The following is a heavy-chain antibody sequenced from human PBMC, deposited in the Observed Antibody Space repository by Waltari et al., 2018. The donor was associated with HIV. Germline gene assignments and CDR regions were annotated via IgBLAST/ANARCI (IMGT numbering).Heavy chain of an antibody. J-gene: IGHJ4*02. CDR3: AAGTGRSDFDY. Sequence: EVQLVESGGGLVEPGGSLRLSCAASGFTFADAWMNWVRQAPGKGLGWVARIKGKTDAGTRDFAAPVKGRFSISRNYLKNTVDLQMNNLKTEDTALYYCAAGTGRSDFDYWGQGTLVTVSS. CDR1: GFTFADAW. CDR2: IKGKTDAGTR. D-gene: IGHD7-27*01. V-gene: IGHV3-15*01.